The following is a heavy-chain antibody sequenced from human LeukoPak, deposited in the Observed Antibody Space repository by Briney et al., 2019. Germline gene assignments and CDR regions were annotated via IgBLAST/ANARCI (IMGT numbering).Heavy chain of an antibody. Sequence: PGGSLRLSCAASGFSFSSYWMSWVRQAPGKGLECVANIKQDGSEKYYVDSVRGRFTVSRDYAKNSLYLQIDSLRAEDTAVYYCARERWFGESVFDYWGQGTQLIVSS. D-gene: IGHD3-10*01. CDR1: GFSFSSYW. CDR3: ARERWFGESVFDY. CDR2: IKQDGSEK. V-gene: IGHV3-7*01. J-gene: IGHJ4*02.